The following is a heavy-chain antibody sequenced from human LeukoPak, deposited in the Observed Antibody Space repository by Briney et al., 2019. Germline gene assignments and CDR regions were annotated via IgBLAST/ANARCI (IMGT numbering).Heavy chain of an antibody. Sequence: PGRSLTLSCVASGFTFGSHAVQWVRQAPGKGLEWVALISSDGSSKYYAASVEGRFAISRDNSKNTLYLQMDSLTPEDTAVYHCGRGWNDVSHWGQGSLVTVSS. J-gene: IGHJ4*02. CDR3: GRGWNDVSH. D-gene: IGHD1-1*01. V-gene: IGHV3-30*09. CDR1: GFTFGSHA. CDR2: ISSDGSSK.